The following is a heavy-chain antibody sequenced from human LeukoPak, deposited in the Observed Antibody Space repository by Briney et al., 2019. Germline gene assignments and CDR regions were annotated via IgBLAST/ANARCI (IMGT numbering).Heavy chain of an antibody. CDR1: GYTFTNYG. CDR2: INAYNGNT. CDR3: ARRYCSGGSCYSDGYYGMDV. Sequence: GASVKDSCKASGYTFTNYGFSWVRQAPGQGLEWMGWINAYNGNTNYAQKLQGRVTMTTDTSTNTAYMELRSLRSDDTAVYYCARRYCSGGSCYSDGYYGMDVWGQGTTVTVSS. J-gene: IGHJ6*02. D-gene: IGHD2-15*01. V-gene: IGHV1-18*01.